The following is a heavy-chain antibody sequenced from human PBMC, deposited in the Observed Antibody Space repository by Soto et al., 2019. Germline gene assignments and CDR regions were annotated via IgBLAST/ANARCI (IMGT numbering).Heavy chain of an antibody. CDR1: GGSFSGYY. J-gene: IGHJ6*02. D-gene: IGHD3-3*01. V-gene: IGHV4-34*01. Sequence: SETLSLTCAVYGGSFSGYYWSWIRQPPGKGLEWIGEINHSGSTNYNPSLKSRVTISVDTSKNQFSLKLSSVTAADTAVYYCARRFYDFWSGPHYGMDVWGQGTTVTVSS. CDR3: ARRFYDFWSGPHYGMDV. CDR2: INHSGST.